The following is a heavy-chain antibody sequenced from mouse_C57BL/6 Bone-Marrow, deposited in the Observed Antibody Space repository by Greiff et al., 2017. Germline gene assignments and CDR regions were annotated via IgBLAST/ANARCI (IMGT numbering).Heavy chain of an antibody. Sequence: QVQLQQPGAELVKPGASVKLSCKASGYTFTSYWMQWVKQRPGQGLEWIGEIDPSDSYTNYNQKFKGKATLTVDTSSSTAYMQLSSLTSEDSAVYYCARGLTGTCYFDGWGTGTTVTVSS. J-gene: IGHJ1*03. D-gene: IGHD4-1*01. V-gene: IGHV1-50*01. CDR3: ARGLTGTCYFDG. CDR2: IDPSDSYT. CDR1: GYTFTSYW.